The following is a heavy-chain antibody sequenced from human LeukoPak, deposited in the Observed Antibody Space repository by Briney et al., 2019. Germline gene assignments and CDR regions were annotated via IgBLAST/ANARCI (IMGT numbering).Heavy chain of an antibody. D-gene: IGHD4/OR15-4a*01. CDR3: ARDRRPSVYGGLDN. J-gene: IGHJ4*02. CDR1: GFTFSDHY. Sequence: GGSLRLSCAASGFTFSDHYMSWIRPAPGKGLEWISNIGGSGSPIYYADSVKGRFTISRDNAKNSLFLQMDSLRAEDTAVYYCARDRRPSVYGGLDNWGQGTLVTVSS. V-gene: IGHV3-11*04. CDR2: IGGSGSPI.